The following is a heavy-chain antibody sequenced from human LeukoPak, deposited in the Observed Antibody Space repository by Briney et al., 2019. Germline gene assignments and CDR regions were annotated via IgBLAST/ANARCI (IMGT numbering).Heavy chain of an antibody. CDR1: GYTFTSYG. J-gene: IGHJ4*02. CDR2: ISAYNGNT. CDR3: ARDQAATNTQVRFCLD. D-gene: IGHD3-9*01. V-gene: IGHV1-18*01. Sequence: ASVKVSCKASGYTFTSYGISWGRQAPGQGLEWMGWISAYNGNTNFAQTLQGRVTMTTDTSTSTAYMDLRSLRSDDTAVYYCARDQAATNTQVRFCLDWGQGTLVTVSS.